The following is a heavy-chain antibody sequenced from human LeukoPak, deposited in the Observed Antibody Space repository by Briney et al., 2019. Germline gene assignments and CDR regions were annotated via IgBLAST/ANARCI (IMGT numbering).Heavy chain of an antibody. CDR3: AKDLRYSSGWYPAGSQGLD. CDR1: GFTFSSYA. Sequence: PGRSLRLSCAASGFTFSSYAMHWVRQAPGKGLEWVAVISYDGSNKYYADSVKGRFTISRDNSKNTLYLQMNSLRAEDTAVYYCAKDLRYSSGWYPAGSQGLDWGQGTLVTVSS. CDR2: ISYDGSNK. J-gene: IGHJ4*02. V-gene: IGHV3-30-3*01. D-gene: IGHD6-19*01.